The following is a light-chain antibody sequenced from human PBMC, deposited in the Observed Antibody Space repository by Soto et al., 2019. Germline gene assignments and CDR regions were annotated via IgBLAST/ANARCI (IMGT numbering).Light chain of an antibody. Sequence: SYELTQPPSVSVSPGQTASITGSGDKLGDKYACWYQQKPGQSPVLVIYQDSKRPSGIPERFSGSKSGNTATLAISGTQAMDEADYYCQAWDSSHVVFGGGTQLTVL. J-gene: IGLJ2*01. CDR1: KLGDKY. CDR2: QDS. V-gene: IGLV3-1*01. CDR3: QAWDSSHVV.